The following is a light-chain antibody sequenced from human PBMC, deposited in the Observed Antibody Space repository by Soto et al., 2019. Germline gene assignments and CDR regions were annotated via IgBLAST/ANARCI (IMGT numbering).Light chain of an antibody. CDR2: SNN. J-gene: IGLJ2*01. CDR3: AALDDSLNGLV. Sequence: QPVLTQPPSASGTPGQRVTISCSGSSSNIGSNTVNWYQQLPGTAPKLLIYSNNQRPSGVPDRFSGSKSGTSASLAISGLQSEDEADYYCAALDDSLNGLVLGGGTKRTVL. V-gene: IGLV1-44*01. CDR1: SSNIGSNT.